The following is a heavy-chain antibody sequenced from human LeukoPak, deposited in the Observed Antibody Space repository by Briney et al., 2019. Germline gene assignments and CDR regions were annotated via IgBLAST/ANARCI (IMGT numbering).Heavy chain of an antibody. Sequence: SVKVSCKATGGTFSSYAISWVRQAPGQGLEWMGGIIPIFGTANYAQKFQGRVTITADESTSTAYMELSSLRSEDTAVYYCARDPEAMTTVRYFDYWGQGTLVTVSS. V-gene: IGHV1-69*13. D-gene: IGHD4-11*01. CDR2: IIPIFGTA. CDR3: ARDPEAMTTVRYFDY. J-gene: IGHJ4*02. CDR1: GGTFSSYA.